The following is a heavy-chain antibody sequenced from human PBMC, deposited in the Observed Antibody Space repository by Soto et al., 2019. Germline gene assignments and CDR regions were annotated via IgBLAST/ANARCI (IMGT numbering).Heavy chain of an antibody. D-gene: IGHD3-10*01. V-gene: IGHV1-18*01. CDR3: ARGRGNPPCFDS. CDR1: GYTFTSFG. Sequence: QVQLVQSGGEVKKPGASVKVSCKTSGYTFTSFGISWVRQAPGQGLEWMGWINAYNGNTNYAQNLQGRVTMTTDTSTTTAYMELRSLRSDDTALYYCARGRGNPPCFDSWGQGTLVTVSS. CDR2: INAYNGNT. J-gene: IGHJ4*02.